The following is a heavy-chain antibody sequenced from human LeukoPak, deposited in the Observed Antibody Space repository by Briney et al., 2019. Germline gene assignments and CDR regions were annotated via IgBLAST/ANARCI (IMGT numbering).Heavy chain of an antibody. CDR1: GYTFTGDY. Sequence: ASVKVSCKASGYTFTGDYMHWVRQGPGQGLEWMGWINPNSGGTNYAQKFQGRVTMTRDTSISTAYMELSRLRSDDTAVYYCASLAARTDDFDYWGQGTLVTVSS. V-gene: IGHV1-2*02. J-gene: IGHJ4*02. CDR2: INPNSGGT. CDR3: ASLAARTDDFDY. D-gene: IGHD6-6*01.